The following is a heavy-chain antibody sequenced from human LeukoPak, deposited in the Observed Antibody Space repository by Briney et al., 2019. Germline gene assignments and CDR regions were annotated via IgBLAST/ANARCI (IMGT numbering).Heavy chain of an antibody. CDR1: GDTFSSYA. Sequence: SVKVSCKASGDTFSSYAISWLRQPPGQGLEWMGGINPILGTTNYAQKFQGRVTVTADESTCTLYMELRSLRSEDTAIYYCARDDYYDSSAYRENPFDVWGQGTMVTVSS. CDR3: ARDDYYDSSAYRENPFDV. CDR2: INPILGTT. J-gene: IGHJ3*01. V-gene: IGHV1-69*13. D-gene: IGHD3-22*01.